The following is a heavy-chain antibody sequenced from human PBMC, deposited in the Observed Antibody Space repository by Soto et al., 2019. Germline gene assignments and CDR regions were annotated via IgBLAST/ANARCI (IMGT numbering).Heavy chain of an antibody. Sequence: QVQLQESGPGLVKPSQTLSLTCTVSGGSISSGGYYWSWIRQHPGKGLEWIGYIYYSGSTYYNTSLKKRVTISVDTSKNQFPLKLSSWTSAETAVYYRGKSGFRGVRGVISEPPCYYHLDRWGQGTTVTVSS. J-gene: IGHJ6*03. CDR1: GGSISSGGYY. CDR2: IYYSGST. D-gene: IGHD3-10*01. V-gene: IGHV4-31*03. CDR3: GKSGFRGVRGVISEPPCYYHLDR.